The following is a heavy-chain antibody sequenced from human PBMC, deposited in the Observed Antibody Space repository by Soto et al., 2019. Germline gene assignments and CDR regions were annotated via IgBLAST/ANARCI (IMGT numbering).Heavy chain of an antibody. CDR1: GGSFSGYY. J-gene: IGHJ6*02. D-gene: IGHD3-10*01. CDR3: ARCHYSGSARTYGMDV. Sequence: PSETLSLTCAVYGGSFSGYYWSWIRQPPGKGLEWIGEINQSGSTNYNPSLKSRVIISVDTSKNQFSLKLSSVTAADTAVYYCARCHYSGSARTYGMDVWGQGTTGTVSS. CDR2: INQSGST. V-gene: IGHV4-34*01.